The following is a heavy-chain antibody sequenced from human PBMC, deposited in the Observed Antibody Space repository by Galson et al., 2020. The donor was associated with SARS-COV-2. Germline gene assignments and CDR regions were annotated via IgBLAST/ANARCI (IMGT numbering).Heavy chain of an antibody. V-gene: IGHV4-31*03. CDR2: NYNSGSN. D-gene: IGHD3-16*02. CDR1: DGSISSDGYY. CDR3: ESKYDDYFWGSYRLY. J-gene: IGHJ4*02. Sequence: SETLSLTCTVSDGSISSDGYYWNWIRQHTGKDLEWIGYNYNSGSNYYNPTLQSRLTISVDKSKNQFTLKLSSVTAADTAVYYCESKYDDYFWGSYRLYWGQGTLVPVS.